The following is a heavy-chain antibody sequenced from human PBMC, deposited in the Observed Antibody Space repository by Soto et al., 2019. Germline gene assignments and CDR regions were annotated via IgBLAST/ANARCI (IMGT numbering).Heavy chain of an antibody. V-gene: IGHV4-38-2*02. CDR2: IYRTGST. D-gene: IGHD1-7*01. CDR3: ASRDPGTSVDY. Sequence: PXETLSLTCTVSGDSMSSGSYWGWVRQPPVQGLEWIGEIYRTGSTNYNPSLKSRVTISLDKSENQFSLKVTSLTAADTAVYYCASRDPGTSVDYWGQGTLVTVSS. J-gene: IGHJ4*02. CDR1: GDSMSSGSY.